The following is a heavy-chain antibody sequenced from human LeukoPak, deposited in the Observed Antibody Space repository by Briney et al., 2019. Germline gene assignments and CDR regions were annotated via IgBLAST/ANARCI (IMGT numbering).Heavy chain of an antibody. CDR3: AKHMYEVVVVPATMDY. Sequence: GGSLRLSCAASGFTFSTYGMHWVRQAPGKGLEWVAFIRYDGTNKYYADSVKGRFTISRDNSNKTLYLQMNSLRAEDTAVYYCAKHMYEVVVVPATMDYWGQGTMVTVSS. D-gene: IGHD2-2*01. J-gene: IGHJ4*02. CDR1: GFTFSTYG. V-gene: IGHV3-30*02. CDR2: IRYDGTNK.